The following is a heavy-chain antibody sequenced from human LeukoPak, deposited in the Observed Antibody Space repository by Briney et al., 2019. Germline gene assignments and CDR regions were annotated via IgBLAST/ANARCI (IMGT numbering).Heavy chain of an antibody. Sequence: KPSETLSLTCAVYGGSFSGYYWSWIRQPPGKGLEWIGEINHSGSTNYNPSLKSRVTISVDTSKNQFSLKLSSVTAADTAVYYCARKVVVVPVAILRPKRAEYFQHWGQGTLVTVSS. CDR2: INHSGST. CDR3: ARKVVVVPVAILRPKRAEYFQH. CDR1: GGSFSGYY. D-gene: IGHD2-2*01. V-gene: IGHV4-34*01. J-gene: IGHJ1*01.